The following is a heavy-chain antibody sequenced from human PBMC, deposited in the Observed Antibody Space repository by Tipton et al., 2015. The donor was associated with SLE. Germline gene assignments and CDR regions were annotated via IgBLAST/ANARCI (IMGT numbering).Heavy chain of an antibody. Sequence: TLSLTCTVSGASFSGYYWSWIRQPPGKGLEWIGEINHSGSTNYNPSLKSRVTISVDTSKNQFSLKLTSVTAADTAVYYCARDLLRYFDLWGRGTLVTVSS. CDR2: INHSGST. J-gene: IGHJ2*01. V-gene: IGHV4-34*01. CDR3: ARDLLRYFDL. CDR1: GASFSGYY.